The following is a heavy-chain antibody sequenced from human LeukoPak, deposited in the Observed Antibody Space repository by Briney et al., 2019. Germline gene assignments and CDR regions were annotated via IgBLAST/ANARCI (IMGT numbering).Heavy chain of an antibody. D-gene: IGHD5-12*01. CDR1: GFTFSSYA. Sequence: PGGSLRLSCAASGFTFSSYAMSWIRQPPGKGLEWIGSIFYSGSTYYNPSLKSRVTISVDTSKNQFSLKLSSVTAADTAVYYCARHSFGRIVAPFDYWGQGTLVTVSS. CDR2: IFYSGST. CDR3: ARHSFGRIVAPFDY. J-gene: IGHJ4*02. V-gene: IGHV4-39*01.